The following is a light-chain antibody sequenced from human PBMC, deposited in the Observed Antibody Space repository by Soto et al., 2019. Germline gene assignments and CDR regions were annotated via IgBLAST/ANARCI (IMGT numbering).Light chain of an antibody. J-gene: IGKJ1*01. CDR1: QSISGW. CDR2: KSS. CDR3: QQNSNSRT. Sequence: DIQMTQSPSTLSASVGDRVTITCRASQSISGWLAWYQQRPGKAPKLLIYKSSSLESGVPSRCSSSGSGTEYNLAISSLQTDDFATNYCQQNSNSRTFGQGTKEEIK. V-gene: IGKV1-5*03.